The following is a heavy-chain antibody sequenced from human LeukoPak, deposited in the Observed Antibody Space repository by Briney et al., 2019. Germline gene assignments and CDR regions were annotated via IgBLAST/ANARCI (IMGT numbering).Heavy chain of an antibody. CDR1: GFTISSYA. CDR2: IAGTGGSS. D-gene: IGHD2/OR15-2a*01. Sequence: GGSLRLSCAASGFTISSYAMTWVRQAPRKGLEWVSSIAGTGGSSYYADSVKGRFTISSDNSKNTLYLQMNSLRAEDTAVYYCAKDRISSQNIVIGAFDIWGQGTMVTVSS. CDR3: AKDRISSQNIVIGAFDI. J-gene: IGHJ3*02. V-gene: IGHV3-23*01.